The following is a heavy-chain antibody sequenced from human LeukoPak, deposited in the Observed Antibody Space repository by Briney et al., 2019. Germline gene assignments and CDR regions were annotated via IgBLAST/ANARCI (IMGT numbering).Heavy chain of an antibody. D-gene: IGHD1-1*01. CDR1: GGSISSHY. CDR2: IYYSGST. CDR3: ARARLERLPSDYYGMDV. J-gene: IGHJ6*02. Sequence: SETLSLTCTVSGGSISSHYWSWIRQPPGKGLEWIGYIYYSGSTNYNPSLKSRVTISVDTSKNQFSLKLSSVTAADTAVYYCARARLERLPSDYYGMDVWGQGTTVTVSS. V-gene: IGHV4-59*11.